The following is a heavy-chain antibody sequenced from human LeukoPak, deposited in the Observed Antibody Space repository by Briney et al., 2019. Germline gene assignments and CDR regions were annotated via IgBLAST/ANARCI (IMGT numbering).Heavy chain of an antibody. J-gene: IGHJ6*03. CDR1: GGTFSSYA. V-gene: IGHV1-69*05. CDR2: IIPIFGTA. Sequence: GASVKVSCKASGGTFSSYAISWVRQAPGQGLEWMGGIIPIFGTANYAQKFQGRVTITTDESTSTAYMELSSLRSEDTAVYYCARVQLWSTKHYYYMGVWGKGTTVTVSS. CDR3: ARVQLWSTKHYYYMGV. D-gene: IGHD5-18*01.